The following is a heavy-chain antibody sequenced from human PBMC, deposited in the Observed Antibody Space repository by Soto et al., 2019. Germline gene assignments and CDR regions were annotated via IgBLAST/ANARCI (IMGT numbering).Heavy chain of an antibody. J-gene: IGHJ3*02. D-gene: IGHD3-10*01. V-gene: IGHV3-74*01. Sequence: GSLRLSCAASGLIFSNYKMHWVRQAPGKGLVRVSRISNDGSITDYADSVKGRFTISRDNAKNSLYLQMNSLRAEDTAVYYCARDDDPDYYGSGSWGDAFDIWGQGTMVTVSS. CDR3: ARDDDPDYYGSGSWGDAFDI. CDR1: GLIFSNYK. CDR2: ISNDGSIT.